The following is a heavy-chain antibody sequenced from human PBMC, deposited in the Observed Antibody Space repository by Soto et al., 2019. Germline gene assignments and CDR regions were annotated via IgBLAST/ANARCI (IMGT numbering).Heavy chain of an antibody. CDR1: GFTFTNYW. V-gene: IGHV3-7*01. J-gene: IGHJ4*02. CDR3: ARDMGVFWSGYPEGGFDY. Sequence: GGSLRLSCAASGFTFTNYWMSWVRQAPGKGLEWVANIKQDGSEKYYADSAKGRFIISRDNAKTSLYLQMNSLRAEDTAVYYCARDMGVFWSGYPEGGFDYWGQGPPVTVSS. D-gene: IGHD3-3*01. CDR2: IKQDGSEK.